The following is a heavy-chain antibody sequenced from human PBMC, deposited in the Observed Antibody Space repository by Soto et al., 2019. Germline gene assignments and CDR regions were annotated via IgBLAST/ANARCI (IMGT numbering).Heavy chain of an antibody. Sequence: ASVKVSCKASGFTLTTYDISWVRQAPGQGLEWMGWISAFSGATNYARKLQGRVTMTTDTSTSTAYMELRSLRYDDTAVYYCARDGAPGNNFYMDVWGKGTLVTVSS. V-gene: IGHV1-18*01. CDR3: ARDGAPGNNFYMDV. J-gene: IGHJ6*03. CDR2: ISAFSGAT. D-gene: IGHD3-16*01. CDR1: GFTLTTYD.